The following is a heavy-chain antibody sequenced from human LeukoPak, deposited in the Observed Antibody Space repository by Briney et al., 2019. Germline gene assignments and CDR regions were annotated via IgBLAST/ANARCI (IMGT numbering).Heavy chain of an antibody. CDR2: LNPNSGNA. V-gene: IGHV1-8*03. J-gene: IGHJ5*02. Sequence: ASVKVSCKASGGTFSSYAISWVRQAPGQGLEWMGWLNPNSGNAGYALKFQGRVTISRNTSISTAYMELSSLRSDDTAIYYCARRKFLGWFDPWGQGTLVTVSS. CDR3: ARRKFLGWFDP. CDR1: GGTFSSYA. D-gene: IGHD7-27*01.